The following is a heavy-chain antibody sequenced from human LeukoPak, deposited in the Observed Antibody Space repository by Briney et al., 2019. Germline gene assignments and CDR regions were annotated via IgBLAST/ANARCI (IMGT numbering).Heavy chain of an antibody. D-gene: IGHD3-10*01. J-gene: IGHJ5*02. CDR3: ARAASSTYYYGSGSYGWFDH. V-gene: IGHV4-30-2*01. Sequence: SETLSLTCAVSGGSISSGGYSWSWIRQPPGKGLEWIVYIYHSGSTYYNPSLKSRVTISVDRSKNQFSLKLSSVTAADTAVYYCARAASSTYYYGSGSYGWFDHWGQGTLVTVSS. CDR1: GGSISSGGYS. CDR2: IYHSGST.